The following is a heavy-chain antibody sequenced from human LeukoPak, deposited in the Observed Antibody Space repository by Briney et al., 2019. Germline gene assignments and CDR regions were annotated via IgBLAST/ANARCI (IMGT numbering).Heavy chain of an antibody. J-gene: IGHJ4*02. CDR2: ISYDGSNK. V-gene: IGHV3-30-3*01. Sequence: GRSLRLSCAASGFTFSSYAMHWVRQAPGKGLEWVAVISYDGSNKYYADSVKGRFTVSRDNSKNTLYLQMNSLRAEDTAVYYCARDGHIVVVVAATLDYWGQGTLVTVSS. CDR3: ARDGHIVVVVAATLDY. D-gene: IGHD2-15*01. CDR1: GFTFSSYA.